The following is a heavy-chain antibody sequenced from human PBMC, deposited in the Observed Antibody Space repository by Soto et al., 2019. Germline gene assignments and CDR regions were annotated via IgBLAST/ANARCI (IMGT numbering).Heavy chain of an antibody. V-gene: IGHV3-30*03. Sequence: QVQLVESGGGVVQPGRSLRLSCAASGLIFSSSAMHWVRQAPGKGLEWVALISYDGSNKYYVDSVKGRFTISRDNSKDTLDLQMTSLREGDTAVYYCAAETKSYFYGMDVWGQGTTVTVSS. J-gene: IGHJ6*02. CDR2: ISYDGSNK. CDR1: GLIFSSSA. CDR3: AAETKSYFYGMDV.